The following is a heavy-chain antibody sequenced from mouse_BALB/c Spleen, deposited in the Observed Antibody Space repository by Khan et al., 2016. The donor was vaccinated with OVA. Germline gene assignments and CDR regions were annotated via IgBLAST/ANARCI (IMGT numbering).Heavy chain of an antibody. CDR2: IYPGDGNT. V-gene: IGHV1-80*01. Sequence: QVQLQQSGAELVRPGSSVKISCKASGYAFSSYWMNWVKQRPGQGLEWLGQIYPGDGNTHYNGNFKGKATLTADNSSSTAYMQLSSLTSDDSAVYFCARLGYWLAYWGQGTLVTVSA. D-gene: IGHD2-14*01. CDR1: GYAFSSYW. J-gene: IGHJ3*01. CDR3: ARLGYWLAY.